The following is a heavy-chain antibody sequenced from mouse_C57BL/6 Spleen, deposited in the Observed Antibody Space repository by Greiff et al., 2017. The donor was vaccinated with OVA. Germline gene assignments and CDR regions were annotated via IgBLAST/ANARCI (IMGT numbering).Heavy chain of an antibody. CDR3: ARRLGGDWGYDFDY. J-gene: IGHJ2*01. Sequence: QVQLQQPGAELVKPGASVKLSCKASGYTFTSYWMHWVKQRPGQGLEWIGMIHPNSGSTNYNEKFKSKATLTVDKSSSTAYMQLSSLTSEDSAVYYGARRLGGDWGYDFDYWGQGTTLTVSS. V-gene: IGHV1-64*01. D-gene: IGHD2-14*01. CDR2: IHPNSGST. CDR1: GYTFTSYW.